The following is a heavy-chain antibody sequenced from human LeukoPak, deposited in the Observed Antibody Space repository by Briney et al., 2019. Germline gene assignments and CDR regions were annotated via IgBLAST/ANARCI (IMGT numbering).Heavy chain of an antibody. D-gene: IGHD6-13*01. CDR2: ISSSSSTI. Sequence: PGGSLRLSCAASGFTFSSDSMNWVRQAPGKGLEWVSYISSSSSTIYYADSVKGRFTISRDNAKNSLYLQMNSLRAEDTAVYYCARVVSSSSYYYYYYGMDVWGQGTTVTVSS. CDR3: ARVVSSSSYYYYYYGMDV. J-gene: IGHJ6*02. V-gene: IGHV3-48*01. CDR1: GFTFSSDS.